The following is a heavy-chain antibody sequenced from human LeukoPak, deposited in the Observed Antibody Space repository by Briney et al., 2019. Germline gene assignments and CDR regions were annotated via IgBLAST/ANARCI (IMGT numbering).Heavy chain of an antibody. CDR2: ISGSGGST. D-gene: IGHD3-3*01. CDR1: GFTFSSYA. CDR3: AKTFLGYDFWSGYFDY. J-gene: IGHJ4*02. Sequence: GGSLRLSCAASGFTFSSYAMSWVRQAPGKGPEWVSAISGSGGSTYYADSVKGRFTISRDNSKNTLYLQMNSLRAEDTAVYYCAKTFLGYDFWSGYFDYWGQGTLVTVSS. V-gene: IGHV3-23*01.